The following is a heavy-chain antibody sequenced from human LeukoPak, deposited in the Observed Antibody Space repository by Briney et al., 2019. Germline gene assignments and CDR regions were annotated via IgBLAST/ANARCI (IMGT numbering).Heavy chain of an antibody. CDR1: GFTFDDYA. CDR3: AKGVAAAGPDNYFDY. J-gene: IGHJ4*02. Sequence: PGGSLRLSCAASGFTFDDYAMHWVRQAPGKGLEWVSGISWNSGSIGYADSVKGRFTISRDNAKNSLYLQMNSLRAEDTALNYCAKGVAAAGPDNYFDYWGQGTLVTVSS. D-gene: IGHD6-13*01. V-gene: IGHV3-9*01. CDR2: ISWNSGSI.